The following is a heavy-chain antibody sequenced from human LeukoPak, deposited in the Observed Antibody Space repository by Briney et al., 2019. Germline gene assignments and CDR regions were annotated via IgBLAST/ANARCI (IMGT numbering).Heavy chain of an antibody. V-gene: IGHV3-30*03. CDR1: GFTFSSYG. Sequence: PGGSLRLSCAASGFTFSSYGMHWVRQAPGKGLEWVAVISYDGSNKYYADSVKGRFTISRDNSKNTLYLQMNSLRAEDTAVYYCARGYYDSSGYYGDAFDIWGQGTMVTVSS. CDR2: ISYDGSNK. J-gene: IGHJ3*02. D-gene: IGHD3-22*01. CDR3: ARGYYDSSGYYGDAFDI.